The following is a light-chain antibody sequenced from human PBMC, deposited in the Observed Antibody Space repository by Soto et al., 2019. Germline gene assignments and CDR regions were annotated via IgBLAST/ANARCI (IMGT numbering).Light chain of an antibody. CDR3: MQALQTPVT. J-gene: IGKJ5*01. Sequence: DIVLTQSPLSLPVTPGEPASVSCRSSQSLLHSNGYNYLDWYLQKPGQSQQLLIYLGSNRASGVHDRFSGSGSGADFTLKIRRVEAEDVGVYYCMQALQTPVTFGQGTRLEIK. CDR1: QSLLHSNGYNY. V-gene: IGKV2-28*01. CDR2: LGS.